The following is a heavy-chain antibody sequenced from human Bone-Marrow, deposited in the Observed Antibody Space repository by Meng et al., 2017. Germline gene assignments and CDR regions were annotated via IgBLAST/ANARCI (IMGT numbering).Heavy chain of an antibody. V-gene: IGHV1-18*01. D-gene: IGHD2-15*01. J-gene: IGHJ5*02. Sequence: ASVKVSCKASGYTFTSYGISWVRQAPGQGLEWMGWISAYNGNTNYAQKLQGRVTMTTDTSTSTAYMELRSLRSDDTAVYYCARDSAPEYCSGGSCYFGWFDPWGQRTLVTVSS. CDR2: ISAYNGNT. CDR3: ARDSAPEYCSGGSCYFGWFDP. CDR1: GYTFTSYG.